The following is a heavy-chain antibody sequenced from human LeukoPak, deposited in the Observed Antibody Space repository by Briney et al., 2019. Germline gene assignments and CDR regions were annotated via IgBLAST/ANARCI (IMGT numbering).Heavy chain of an antibody. Sequence: GAPVKASCKASGYTFTSYGISWVRQAPGHGLEWMGWISAYNGNTNYAQKLQGRVTMTTDTSTSTAYMELRSLRSDDTAVYYCARVAVVAATLWGCDPWGQGALVTVSS. CDR3: ARVAVVAATLWGCDP. CDR2: ISAYNGNT. V-gene: IGHV1-18*01. J-gene: IGHJ5*02. D-gene: IGHD2-15*01. CDR1: GYTFTSYG.